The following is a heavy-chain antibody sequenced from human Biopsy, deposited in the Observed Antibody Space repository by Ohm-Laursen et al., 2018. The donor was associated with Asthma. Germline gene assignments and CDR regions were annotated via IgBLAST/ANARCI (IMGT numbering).Heavy chain of an antibody. CDR3: AKERYYDFWSGYPI. CDR1: GFTFSSYG. V-gene: IGHV3-30*18. D-gene: IGHD3-3*01. J-gene: IGHJ3*02. Sequence: SLRLSCAASGFTFSSYGMHRVRQAPGKGLEWVAVIWYDGSNKYYADSVKGRFTISRDNSKNTLYMQMNSLRAEDTAVYYCAKERYYDFWSGYPIWGQGTMVTVSS. CDR2: IWYDGSNK.